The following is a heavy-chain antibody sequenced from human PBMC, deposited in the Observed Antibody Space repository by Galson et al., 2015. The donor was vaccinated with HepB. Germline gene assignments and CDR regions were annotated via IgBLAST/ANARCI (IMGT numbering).Heavy chain of an antibody. CDR1: GFTFSSYA. V-gene: IGHV3-23*01. CDR3: AKYPRAYGGNSAYSWMDV. Sequence: SLRLSCAASGFTFSSYAMSWVRQAPGKGLEWVSTISGGDNTYYADSVKGRFTISRDNSKNTLHLQMNSLRVEDTAVYYCAKYPRAYGGNSAYSWMDVWGQGTTVTVSS. CDR2: ISGGDNT. J-gene: IGHJ6*02. D-gene: IGHD4-23*01.